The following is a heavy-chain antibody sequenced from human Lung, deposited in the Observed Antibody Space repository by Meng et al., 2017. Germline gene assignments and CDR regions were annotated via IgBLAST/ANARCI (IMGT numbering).Heavy chain of an antibody. J-gene: IGHJ4*02. V-gene: IGHV6-1*01. D-gene: IGHD6-19*01. CDR2: TYYRSKWYN. CDR3: ARSQQWLDS. Sequence: QVNRQQAGPGLLKPSQTLPLPCAISGDSVSSNSAAWNCIRQSPSRGLEWLGRTYYRSKWYNGYAVSVRSRITNNPDTSKNQFSLQLNSVTPEDTAVYYCARSQQWLDSWGQGTLVTVSS. CDR1: GDSVSSNSAA.